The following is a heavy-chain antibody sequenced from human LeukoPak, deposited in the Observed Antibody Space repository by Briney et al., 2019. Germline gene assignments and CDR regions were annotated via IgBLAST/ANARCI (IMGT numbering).Heavy chain of an antibody. V-gene: IGHV3-7*03. CDR3: AKDTLNEDIATADTGVFQH. J-gene: IGHJ1*01. Sequence: PGGSLRLSCAASGFTFSSYWMSWVRQAPGKGLEWVANIKQDGSEKYYVDSVKGRFTTSRDNAKNSLYLQMNSLRDEDTAVYYCAKDTLNEDIATADTGVFQHWGQGTLVTVSS. D-gene: IGHD6-13*01. CDR1: GFTFSSYW. CDR2: IKQDGSEK.